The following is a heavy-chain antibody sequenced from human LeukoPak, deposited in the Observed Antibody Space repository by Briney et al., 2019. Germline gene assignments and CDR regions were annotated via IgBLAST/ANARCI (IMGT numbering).Heavy chain of an antibody. V-gene: IGHV3-53*01. J-gene: IGHJ4*02. CDR2: IYSGGST. CDR3: ARVAAARPYYFDY. Sequence: GGSLRLSCAASGFTVSSNYMSWVRQAPGKGLEWVSVIYSGGSTYYADSVKGRFTISRDNSKNTLYLQMNSLRAEDTAVYYCARVAAARPYYFDYWGQGTLVTVSS. D-gene: IGHD6-13*01. CDR1: GFTVSSNY.